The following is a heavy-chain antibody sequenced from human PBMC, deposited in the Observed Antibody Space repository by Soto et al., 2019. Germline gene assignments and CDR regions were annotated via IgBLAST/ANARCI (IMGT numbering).Heavy chain of an antibody. CDR2: IYYSGST. Sequence: PSETLALTCPVSGGSISGHCLSWIRQPTGKGLEWIGYIYYSGSTNYNPSLKSRVSISVDTSKNQFSLKLSSVTAADTAVYYCARDLGYYYDSSGYLSWFDPWGQGTLVTVSS. CDR3: ARDLGYYYDSSGYLSWFDP. V-gene: IGHV4-59*11. D-gene: IGHD3-22*01. J-gene: IGHJ5*02. CDR1: GGSISGHC.